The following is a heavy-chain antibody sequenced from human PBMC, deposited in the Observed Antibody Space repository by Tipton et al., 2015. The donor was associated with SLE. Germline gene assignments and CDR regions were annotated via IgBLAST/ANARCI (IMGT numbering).Heavy chain of an antibody. J-gene: IGHJ6*03. Sequence: LSLTCAVYGGSFSGYYWSWIRQPPGKGLEWIGEINHSGSTNYNPSLKSRVTISVDTSKNQFSLKLSSVTAADTAVYYCARERYDFPYYMDVWGKGTTVTVSS. D-gene: IGHD3-3*01. CDR1: GGSFSGYY. V-gene: IGHV4-34*01. CDR3: ARERYDFPYYMDV. CDR2: INHSGST.